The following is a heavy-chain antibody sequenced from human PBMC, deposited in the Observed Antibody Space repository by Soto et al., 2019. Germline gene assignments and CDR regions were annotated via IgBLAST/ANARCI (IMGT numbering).Heavy chain of an antibody. V-gene: IGHV1-69*02. J-gene: IGHJ5*02. CDR2: IIPILGIA. CDR1: GGTFSIYT. CDR3: AGSKGGTYCSSTSCSRTIWFDP. D-gene: IGHD2-2*01. Sequence: SVKVCCKASGGTFSIYTISWVRQAPGQGLEWMGRIIPILGIANYAQKFQGRVTITADKSTSTAYMELSSLRSEDTAVYYCAGSKGGTYCSSTSCSRTIWFDPWGQGTLVTVSS.